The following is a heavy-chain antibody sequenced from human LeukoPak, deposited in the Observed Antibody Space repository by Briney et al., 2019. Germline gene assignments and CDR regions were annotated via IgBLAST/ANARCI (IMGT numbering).Heavy chain of an antibody. V-gene: IGHV4-39*01. Sequence: SETLSLTCTVSAGSTSSSSYYWGWIRQHPGKGLEWIGLIFYSGSTYYNPSLKSRVTISVDTSKNQCSWKLSAVTARTTAVYYCARHRTTKWLLETSNWFAPWGQGTLVTVSS. CDR2: IFYSGST. CDR3: ARHRTTKWLLETSNWFAP. J-gene: IGHJ5*02. CDR1: AGSTSSSSYY. D-gene: IGHD2-15*01.